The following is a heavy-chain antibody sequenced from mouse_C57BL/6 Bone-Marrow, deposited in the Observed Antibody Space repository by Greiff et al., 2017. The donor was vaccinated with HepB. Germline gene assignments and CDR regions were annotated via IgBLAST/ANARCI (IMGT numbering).Heavy chain of an antibody. V-gene: IGHV5-6*01. J-gene: IGHJ1*03. D-gene: IGHD1-1*01. Sequence: EVKLMESGGDLVKPGGSLKLSCAASGFTFSSYGMSWVRQTTDQRLEWVATISSGGSYTYYPDSVKGRFTISRDNAKNTLYLQMSSLKSEDTAMYYCARHGSSPHWYFDVWGTGTTVTVSS. CDR2: ISSGGSYT. CDR3: ARHGSSPHWYFDV. CDR1: GFTFSSYG.